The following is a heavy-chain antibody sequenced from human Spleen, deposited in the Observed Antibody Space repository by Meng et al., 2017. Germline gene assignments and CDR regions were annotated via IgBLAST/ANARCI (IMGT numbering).Heavy chain of an antibody. CDR3: ASDDSGSYQL. J-gene: IGHJ4*02. V-gene: IGHV4-39*07. D-gene: IGHD1-26*01. Sequence: SETLSLTCTVSGGSISSSSFYWGWIRQSPGKGLEWIGSMYYSGSTYYNPSLKSRATISLDTSKNQFSLKLSSVTAADTAVYYCASDDSGSYQLWGQGTLVTVSS. CDR2: MYYSGST. CDR1: GGSISSSSFY.